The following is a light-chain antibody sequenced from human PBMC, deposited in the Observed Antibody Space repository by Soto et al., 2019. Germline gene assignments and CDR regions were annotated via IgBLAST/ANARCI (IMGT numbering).Light chain of an antibody. V-gene: IGKV1-33*01. J-gene: IGKJ5*01. CDR1: QDISNY. CDR2: EAS. CDR3: QQSDSLPIT. Sequence: DIQMTQSPSSLSASVGDRVTITCRASQDISNYLNWYQQRPEKAPKLLIYEASNLERGVPSRFSGTRSGTHFTFAITSLQPEDVATYYCQQSDSLPITFGQGTRLEI.